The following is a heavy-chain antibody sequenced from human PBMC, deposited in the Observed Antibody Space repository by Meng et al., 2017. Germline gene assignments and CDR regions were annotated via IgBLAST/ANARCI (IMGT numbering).Heavy chain of an antibody. Sequence: EVQLLASGGGLVQPGGSLRRPCAASGFTFSSYAMNWVRQAPGKGLEWVSVISGSGGTTYYADSVKGRFTISRDNSKNTLYLQMNSLRADDTAVYYCAKCRGTTVTPFDYWGQGTLVTVSS. V-gene: IGHV3-23*01. CDR1: GFTFSSYA. CDR3: AKCRGTTVTPFDY. J-gene: IGHJ4*02. D-gene: IGHD4-11*01. CDR2: ISGSGGTT.